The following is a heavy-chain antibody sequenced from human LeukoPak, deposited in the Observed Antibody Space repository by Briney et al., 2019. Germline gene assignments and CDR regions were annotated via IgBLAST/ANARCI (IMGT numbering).Heavy chain of an antibody. Sequence: GGSLRLSCAASGFTFSSYEMNWVRQAPGEGLEWVSYISSSGSTIYYADSVKGRFTISRDNAKNSLYLQMNSLRAEDTAVYYCARFASWELLPYFDYWGQGTLVTVSS. J-gene: IGHJ4*02. CDR1: GFTFSSYE. V-gene: IGHV3-48*03. D-gene: IGHD1-26*01. CDR2: ISSSGSTI. CDR3: ARFASWELLPYFDY.